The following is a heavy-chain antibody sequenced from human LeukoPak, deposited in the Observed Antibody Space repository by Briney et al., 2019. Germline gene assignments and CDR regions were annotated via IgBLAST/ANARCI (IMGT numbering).Heavy chain of an antibody. D-gene: IGHD2-21*02. CDR3: ERFKGFQTLPHFDY. J-gene: IGHJ4*02. CDR1: GFTFSSYA. V-gene: IGHV3-23*01. CDR2: ISGSGGST. Sequence: GGSLRLSCAASGFTFSSYAMSWICQAPGKGLEWVSAISGSGGSTYYADSVKGRFTISRDNSKNTLYLQMNSLRAEDTAVYYCERFKGFQTLPHFDYWGQGTLVTVSS.